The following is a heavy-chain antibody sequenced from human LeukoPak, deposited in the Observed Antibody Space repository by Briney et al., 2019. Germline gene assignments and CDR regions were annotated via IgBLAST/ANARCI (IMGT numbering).Heavy chain of an antibody. V-gene: IGHV4-34*01. J-gene: IGHJ4*02. CDR3: ARGPLRGYCSGGSCYSGLLDY. Sequence: SETLPLTCAVYGGSFSGYYWSWIRQPPGKGLEWIGEINHSGSTNYNPSLKSRVTISVDTSKNQFSLKLSSVTAADTAVYYCARGPLRGYCSGGSCYSGLLDYWGQGTLVTVSS. D-gene: IGHD2-15*01. CDR1: GGSFSGYY. CDR2: INHSGST.